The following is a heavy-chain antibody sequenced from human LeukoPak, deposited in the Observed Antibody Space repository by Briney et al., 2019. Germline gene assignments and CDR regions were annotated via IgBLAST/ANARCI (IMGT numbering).Heavy chain of an antibody. J-gene: IGHJ4*02. D-gene: IGHD4/OR15-4a*01. CDR2: LYYSGST. V-gene: IGHV4-59*01. CDR1: GASIRSYY. Sequence: SETLSLTCSVFGASIRSYYWSWIRQPPGKGLEWIGCLYYSGSTSYNPSLKSRVTISVDTSKNQFSLKLTSVTAAHTAVYYCAGGRDIYGGTPYLSDYWGQGALVSVSS. CDR3: AGGRDIYGGTPYLSDY.